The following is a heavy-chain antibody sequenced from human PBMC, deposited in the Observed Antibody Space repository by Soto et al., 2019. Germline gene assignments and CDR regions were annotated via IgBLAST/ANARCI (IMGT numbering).Heavy chain of an antibody. CDR1: GFTLGDYG. V-gene: IGHV3-7*01. CDR3: AKDATTAVVGCGMDD. CDR2: INQNGRNK. J-gene: IGHJ6*02. D-gene: IGHD6-19*01. Sequence: PGGSLRLSCAASGFTLGDYGMRWVRQAPGKGLEWVADINQNGRNKYYVDSVKGRFTISRDNAKDSLYLQMNSLRAEDTAVYYCAKDATTAVVGCGMDDWGQGTMVTVSS.